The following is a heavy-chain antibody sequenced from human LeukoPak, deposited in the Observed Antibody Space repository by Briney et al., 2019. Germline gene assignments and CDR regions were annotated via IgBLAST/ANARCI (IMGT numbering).Heavy chain of an antibody. CDR3: GRIGGGVGGGGYYFDY. D-gene: IGHD3-16*01. V-gene: IGHV1-46*01. Sequence: ASVKVSCKASGYTFTSYYMHWVRQAPGQGLEWMGIINPSGGSTSYAQKFQGRVTMTRDTSTSTVYMELSSLRSEDTAVYYCGRIGGGVGGGGYYFDYWGQGTLVTVSS. CDR1: GYTFTSYY. J-gene: IGHJ4*02. CDR2: INPSGGST.